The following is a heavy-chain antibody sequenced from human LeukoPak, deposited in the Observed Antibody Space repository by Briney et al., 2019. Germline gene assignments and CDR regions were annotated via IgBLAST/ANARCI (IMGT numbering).Heavy chain of an antibody. V-gene: IGHV3-23*01. D-gene: IGHD3-9*01. CDR2: ISGSGGST. J-gene: IGHJ3*02. Sequence: GGSLRLSCAAPGFTFSSYSMNWVRRAPGKELEWVSAISGSGGSTYYADSVKGRFTISRDNSKNTLYLQMNSLRAEDTAVYYCAKELTHTAQDDAFDIWGQWTMVTVSS. CDR3: AKELTHTAQDDAFDI. CDR1: GFTFSSYS.